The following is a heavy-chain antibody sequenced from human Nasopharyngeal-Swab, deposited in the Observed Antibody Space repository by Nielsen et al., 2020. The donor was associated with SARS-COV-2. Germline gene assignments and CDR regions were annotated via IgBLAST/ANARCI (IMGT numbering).Heavy chain of an antibody. CDR2: ISSSSSYI. V-gene: IGHV3-21*01. D-gene: IGHD2-15*01. J-gene: IGHJ4*02. CDR1: GFTFSIYS. CDR3: ARDICSGGSCYALGY. Sequence: GGSLRLSCAASGFTFSIYSMNWVRQAPGKGLEWVSSISSSSSYIYYADSVKGRFTISRDNAKNSLYLQMNSLRAEDTAVYYCARDICSGGSCYALGYWGQGTLVTVSS.